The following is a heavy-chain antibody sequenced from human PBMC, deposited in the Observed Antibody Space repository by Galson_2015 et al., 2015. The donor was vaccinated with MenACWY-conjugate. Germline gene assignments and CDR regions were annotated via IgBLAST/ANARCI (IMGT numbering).Heavy chain of an antibody. CDR2: VSSDGSTK. CDR1: GFSFRSYA. CDR3: VRAEGWLRSAFDI. J-gene: IGHJ3*02. D-gene: IGHD5-24*01. V-gene: IGHV3-30*01. Sequence: SLRLSCAASGFSFRSYALYWVRQAPGKGLEWVAVVSSDGSTKYYADSVQGRFTISRDTSNNTVSLQMNSLRPEDTAVYSCVRAEGWLRSAFDIWSQGTMVTVSA.